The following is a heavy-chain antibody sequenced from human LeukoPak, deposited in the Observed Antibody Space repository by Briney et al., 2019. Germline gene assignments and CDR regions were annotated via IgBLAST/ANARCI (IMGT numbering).Heavy chain of an antibody. CDR2: ISYDGSNK. V-gene: IGHV3-30-3*02. D-gene: IGHD3-22*01. CDR3: AKSSYYDTSGSYREYYFDY. CDR1: GFTFSSYA. Sequence: PGGSLRLSCAASGFTFSSYAMHWVRQAPGKGLEWVAVISYDGSNKYYADSVKGRFTISRDNSKNTLYLQMNSLRAEDTALYYCAKSSYYDTSGSYREYYFDYWGQGALVTVSS. J-gene: IGHJ4*02.